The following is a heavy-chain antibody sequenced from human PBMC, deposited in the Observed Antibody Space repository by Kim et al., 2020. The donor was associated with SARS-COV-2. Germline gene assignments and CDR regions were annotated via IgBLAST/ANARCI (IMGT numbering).Heavy chain of an antibody. D-gene: IGHD6-6*01. V-gene: IGHV1-3*01. J-gene: IGHJ4*02. CDR2: NT. CDR3: ASSTYSSLGY. Sequence: NTKYSQKFQGRVTITRDTSASTAYMELSSLRSEDTAVYYCASSTYSSLGYWGQGTLVTVSS.